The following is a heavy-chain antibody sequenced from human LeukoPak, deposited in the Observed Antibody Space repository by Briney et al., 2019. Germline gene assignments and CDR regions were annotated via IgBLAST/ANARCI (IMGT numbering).Heavy chain of an antibody. CDR3: ASGDYDFWSGYGAFDI. V-gene: IGHV4-39*07. J-gene: IGHJ3*02. D-gene: IGHD3-3*01. CDR2: ITHSGNT. Sequence: SETLSLTCAVSVGSITTTTYYWGWIRQPPGKGLEWIGEITHSGNTNYSPSLKSRVTISVDTSKNQFSLKLSSVTAADTAVYYCASGDYDFWSGYGAFDIWGQGTMVTVSS. CDR1: VGSITTTTYY.